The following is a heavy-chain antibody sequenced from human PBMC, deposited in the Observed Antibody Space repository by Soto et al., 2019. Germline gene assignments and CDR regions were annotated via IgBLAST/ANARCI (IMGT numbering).Heavy chain of an antibody. CDR3: ARESEDLTSNFDY. V-gene: IGHV3-21*01. CDR1: GFTFTRYS. Sequence: GGSLRLSCAASGFTFTRYSMNWVRQAPGKGLEWVSSISSTTNYIYYADSMKGRFTVSRDNAKNSVYLEMNSLSAEDTAVYYCARESEDLTSNFDYWGRGTLVTVSS. CDR2: ISSTTNYI. J-gene: IGHJ4*02.